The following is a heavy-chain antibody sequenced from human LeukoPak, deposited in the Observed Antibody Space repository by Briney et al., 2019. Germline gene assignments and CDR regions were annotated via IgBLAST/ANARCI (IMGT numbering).Heavy chain of an antibody. Sequence: GESLTLSCAASVFTFSSYDMNWVRHAPGNGLEWVSYISSSGSTIYYAESVKGRFTISRENAKNSLYLQMNSLSAEDTAVYYCARAGIYYRGSFDYWGQGTLVTVSS. CDR1: VFTFSSYD. D-gene: IGHD3-10*01. CDR3: ARAGIYYRGSFDY. V-gene: IGHV3-48*03. J-gene: IGHJ4*02. CDR2: ISSSGSTI.